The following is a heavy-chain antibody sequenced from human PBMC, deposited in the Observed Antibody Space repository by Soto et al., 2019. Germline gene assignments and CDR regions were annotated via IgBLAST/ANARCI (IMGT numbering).Heavy chain of an antibody. V-gene: IGHV3-48*01. D-gene: IGHD3-3*01. CDR3: ARRPLWSGLSDYYYMDV. Sequence: EEQLVESGGALVQPGGSLRLSCAASGFTFNRFGMNWVRQAPGKGLEWISYISSASSTTQYAESVKGRFTISRDNARDSLHLQMSSLRVEDTAVYYCARRPLWSGLSDYYYMDVWGKGTTVTVSS. CDR1: GFTFNRFG. CDR2: ISSASSTT. J-gene: IGHJ6*03.